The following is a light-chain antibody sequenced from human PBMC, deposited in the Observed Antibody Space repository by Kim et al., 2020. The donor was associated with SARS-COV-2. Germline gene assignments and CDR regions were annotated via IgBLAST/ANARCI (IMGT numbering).Light chain of an antibody. CDR2: SAS. V-gene: IGKV1-39*01. CDR3: QQSYFIPYT. CDR1: QNVANF. J-gene: IGKJ2*01. Sequence: SASVGDRVTITCRASQNVANFLNWYQQSQGKAPKLLIYSASSLQSGVPSRFSGSGSVTDFTLTISSLQPEDFATYFCQQSYFIPYTFGQGTKLEI.